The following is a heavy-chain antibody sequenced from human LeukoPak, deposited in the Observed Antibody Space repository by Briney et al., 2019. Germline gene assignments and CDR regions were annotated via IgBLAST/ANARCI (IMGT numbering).Heavy chain of an antibody. V-gene: IGHV4-59*01. CDR3: ARGQSVSRLVVPAVGYYFDY. CDR2: IYYSGST. CDR1: GGSISSYY. Sequence: SETLSLTCTVSGGSISSYYWSWIRQPPGKGLEWIGYIYYSGSTNYNPSLKSRVTISVDTSKNQFSLKLSSVTAADTAVYYCARGQSVSRLVVPAVGYYFDYWGQGTLVTVSS. D-gene: IGHD2-2*01. J-gene: IGHJ4*02.